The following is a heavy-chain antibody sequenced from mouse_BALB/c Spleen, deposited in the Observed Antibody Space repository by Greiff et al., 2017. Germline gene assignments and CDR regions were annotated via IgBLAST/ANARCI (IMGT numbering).Heavy chain of an antibody. J-gene: IGHJ2*01. CDR3: ARGYGHY. Sequence: VQVVESAAELARPGASVKMSCKASGYTFTSYTMHWVKQRPGQGLEWIGYINPSSGYTEYNQKFKDKTTLTADKSSSTAYMQLSSLTSEDSAVYYCARGYGHYWGQGTTLTVAS. CDR2: INPSSGYT. CDR1: GYTFTSYT. D-gene: IGHD2-10*02. V-gene: IGHV1-4*02.